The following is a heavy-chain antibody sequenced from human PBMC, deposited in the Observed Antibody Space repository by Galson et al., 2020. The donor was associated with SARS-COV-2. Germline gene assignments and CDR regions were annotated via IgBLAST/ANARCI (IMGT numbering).Heavy chain of an antibody. CDR2: IYAGGST. D-gene: IGHD5-18*01. CDR3: ARGGYNSGLDY. J-gene: IGHJ4*02. CDR1: GITVSKSY. Sequence: GGSLRLSCAASGITVSKSYMSWVRQAPGKGLEWLSIIYAGGSTYYTDSVKGRFTVSRDNAKNTLSLQMISLRAEDTAVYFCARGGYNSGLDYWGQGALVTVSS. V-gene: IGHV3-53*01.